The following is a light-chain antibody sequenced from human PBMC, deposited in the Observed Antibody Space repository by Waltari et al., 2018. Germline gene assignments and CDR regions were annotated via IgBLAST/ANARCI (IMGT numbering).Light chain of an antibody. CDR1: SSDVGGYNY. V-gene: IGLV2-14*03. Sequence: QSALTQPASVSGSPGQSITISCTGTSSDVGGYNYVSWYQRHPGKAPKLMIYDVSDRPSGVSNRFSGSKSGNTASLTISGLQAEDEADYYRSSYTTSGTYVVFGGGTKLTVL. CDR3: SSYTTSGTYVV. J-gene: IGLJ2*01. CDR2: DVS.